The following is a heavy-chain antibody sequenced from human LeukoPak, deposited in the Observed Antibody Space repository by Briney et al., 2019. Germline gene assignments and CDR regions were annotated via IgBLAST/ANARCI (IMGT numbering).Heavy chain of an antibody. D-gene: IGHD6-13*01. J-gene: IGHJ4*02. V-gene: IGHV1-69*02. CDR1: GYTFTSYY. CDR2: IIPILGIA. CDR3: ARSRQGIAAAGTDY. Sequence: SVKVSCKASGYTFTSYYMHWVRQAPGQGLEWMGRIIPILGIANYAQKFQGRVTITADKSTSTAYMELSSLRSEDTAVYYCARSRQGIAAAGTDYWGQGTLVTVSS.